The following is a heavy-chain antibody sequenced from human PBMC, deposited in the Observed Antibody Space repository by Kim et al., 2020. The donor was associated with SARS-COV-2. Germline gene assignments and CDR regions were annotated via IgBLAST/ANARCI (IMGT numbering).Heavy chain of an antibody. V-gene: IGHV3-11*01. CDR1: GFTFSDYY. Sequence: GGSLRLSCAASGFTFSDYYMSWIRQAPGKGLEWVSYISSSGSTIYYADSVKGRFTISRDNAKNSLYLQMNSLRAEDTAVYYCARDLNYPNYYYYGMDVWGQGTTVTVSS. CDR3: ARDLNYPNYYYYGMDV. CDR2: ISSSGSTI. J-gene: IGHJ6*02. D-gene: IGHD1-7*01.